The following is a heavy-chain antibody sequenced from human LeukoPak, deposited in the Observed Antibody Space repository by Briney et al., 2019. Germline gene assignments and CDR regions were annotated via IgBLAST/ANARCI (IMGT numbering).Heavy chain of an antibody. CDR3: ARPGSPSTQTDAFDI. D-gene: IGHD2-2*01. Sequence: GESLKISCKGSGYSFTSYWIGWVRQMPGKGLEWMGIIYPGDSDTRYSPSFQSHLTISADKSVSTAYQQWSSLLTSDTAMYYYARPGSPSTQTDAFDIWGQGTMVTVSS. CDR1: GYSFTSYW. CDR2: IYPGDSDT. J-gene: IGHJ3*02. V-gene: IGHV5-51*01.